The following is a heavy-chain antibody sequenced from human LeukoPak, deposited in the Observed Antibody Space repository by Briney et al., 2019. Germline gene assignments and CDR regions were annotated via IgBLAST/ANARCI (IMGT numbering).Heavy chain of an antibody. CDR3: ARDVDYANPRHDY. D-gene: IGHD4/OR15-4a*01. CDR1: GFPFSTYW. CDR2: INQDGTEK. J-gene: IGHJ4*02. Sequence: GESLRLSCAASGFPFSTYWMSWVRQAPGKGLEWVANINQDGTEKYYVDSVKGRFTISRDNANNLVYLQMNSLRAEDTAVYYCARDVDYANPRHDYWGQGTLVTVSS. V-gene: IGHV3-7*01.